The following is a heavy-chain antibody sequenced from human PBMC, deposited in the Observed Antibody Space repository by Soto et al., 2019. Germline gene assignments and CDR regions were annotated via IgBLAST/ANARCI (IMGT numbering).Heavy chain of an antibody. D-gene: IGHD6-19*01. V-gene: IGHV3-30*18. Sequence: QVQLVESGGGVVQPGTSLRLSCAASGFTFSSYGIYWVRQAPGKGLEWVAVISHNGVNKQYADSVKGRFTLSRDNSKNTLYLQMSSLRPDDTAFYYCAKTGAVAAMGYHFDCWGQGTLVTVSS. CDR2: ISHNGVNK. J-gene: IGHJ4*02. CDR1: GFTFSSYG. CDR3: AKTGAVAAMGYHFDC.